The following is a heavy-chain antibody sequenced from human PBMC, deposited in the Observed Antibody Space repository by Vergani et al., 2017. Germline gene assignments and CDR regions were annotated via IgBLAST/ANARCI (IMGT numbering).Heavy chain of an antibody. CDR3: ARHTSYTDS. D-gene: IGHD3-16*01. CDR1: EYSFGNYW. Sequence: EVDLVQSGPEMRKPGESLKIPCKGSEYSFGNYWIGWVRQMPWKGLEWMGIIYPADSHTSYSPSFQGQVTISADKSINTAFLQWDSLKASDTALYYCARHTSYTDSWGQGTLVTVSS. J-gene: IGHJ4*02. CDR2: IYPADSHT. V-gene: IGHV5-51*01.